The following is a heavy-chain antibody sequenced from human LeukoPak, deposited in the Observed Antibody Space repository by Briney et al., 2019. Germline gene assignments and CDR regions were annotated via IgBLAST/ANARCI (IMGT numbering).Heavy chain of an antibody. CDR2: ISSNGGST. Sequence: GGSLRLSCAASGFTFSTYAMHWVRQAPGKGLEYVSTISSNGGSTYYANSVKGRFTISRDNSKNTLYLQMGSLRAEDMAVYYCASDRNMYNSGLLDYWGQGTLVTVSS. V-gene: IGHV3-64*01. J-gene: IGHJ4*02. CDR1: GFTFSTYA. CDR3: ASDRNMYNSGLLDY. D-gene: IGHD6-19*01.